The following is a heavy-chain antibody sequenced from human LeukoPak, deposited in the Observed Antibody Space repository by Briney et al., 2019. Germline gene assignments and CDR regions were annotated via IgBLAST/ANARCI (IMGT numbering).Heavy chain of an antibody. Sequence: GGSLRLSCAASGFTFGNYWMHWVRQAPGKGLVWVSRINTDGSSTTYADSVKGRFTISRDNAKNTLYLQMNSLSAEDTAVYYCARGYSSSCRIDYWGQGTLVTVSS. CDR2: INTDGSST. J-gene: IGHJ4*02. D-gene: IGHD6-6*01. CDR1: GFTFGNYW. CDR3: ARGYSSSCRIDY. V-gene: IGHV3-74*01.